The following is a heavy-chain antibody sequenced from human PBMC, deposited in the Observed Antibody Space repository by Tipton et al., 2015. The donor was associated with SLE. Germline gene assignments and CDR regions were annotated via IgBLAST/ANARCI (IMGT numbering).Heavy chain of an antibody. CDR2: IYYTWST. J-gene: IGHJ4*02. Sequence: TLSLTCTVSGSSITNTKYYGGWIRQPPGKGLEWIGSIYYTWSTYYNPSLESRVTISIDTSKNQFSLKLRSVTAADTVFYYCTNGDYWGQGILVTVSS. V-gene: IGHV4-39*01. CDR3: TNGDY. CDR1: GSSITNTKYY.